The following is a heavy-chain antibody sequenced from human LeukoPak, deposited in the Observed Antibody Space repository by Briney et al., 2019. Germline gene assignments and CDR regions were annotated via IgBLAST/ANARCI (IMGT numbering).Heavy chain of an antibody. Sequence: ASVKVSCKASGYTFTSYDINWVRQATGQGLEWMGWMNPNSGNTGYAQKFQGRVTITRNTSISTAYMELSSLRSEDTAVYYCARGLTMVREVIITGFDYWGQGTLVTVSS. J-gene: IGHJ4*02. CDR1: GYTFTSYD. V-gene: IGHV1-8*03. CDR3: ARGLTMVREVIITGFDY. D-gene: IGHD3-10*01. CDR2: MNPNSGNT.